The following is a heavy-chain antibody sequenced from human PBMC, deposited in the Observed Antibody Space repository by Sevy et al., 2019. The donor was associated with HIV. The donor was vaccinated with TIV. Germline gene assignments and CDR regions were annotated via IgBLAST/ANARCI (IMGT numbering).Heavy chain of an antibody. CDR3: ARRFNYYGSGSYYNARSQPTSYYYYYMDV. V-gene: IGHV3-21*01. D-gene: IGHD3-10*01. J-gene: IGHJ6*03. CDR2: ISSSSSYI. CDR1: GFTFSSYS. Sequence: GGSLRLSCAASGFTFSSYSMNWVRQAPGKGLEWVSSISSSSSYIYYADSVKGRFTISRDNAKNSLYLQMNSLRAEDTAVYYCARRFNYYGSGSYYNARSQPTSYYYYYMDVWGKGTTVTVSS.